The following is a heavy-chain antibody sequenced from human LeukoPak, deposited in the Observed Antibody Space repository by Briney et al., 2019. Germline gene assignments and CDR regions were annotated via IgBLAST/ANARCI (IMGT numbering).Heavy chain of an antibody. CDR1: GGTFSSYA. J-gene: IGHJ4*02. V-gene: IGHV1-69*01. Sequence: SVKVSCKASGGTFSSYAISWVRQAPGQGLEWMGGIIPIFGTANYAQKFQGRVTITADESTSTAYMEQSSLRSEDTAVYYCARDSGYSGYDLRCDYWGQGTLVTVSS. CDR2: IIPIFGTA. CDR3: ARDSGYSGYDLRCDY. D-gene: IGHD5-12*01.